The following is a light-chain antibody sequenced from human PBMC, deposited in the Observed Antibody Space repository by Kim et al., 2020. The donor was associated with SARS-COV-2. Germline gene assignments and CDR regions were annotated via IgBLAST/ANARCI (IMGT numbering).Light chain of an antibody. Sequence: ASIGDRVTITCRASQGIDNYLAWFQQKPGKGPRYLIYAASSLHSGVPSKFSGSGSGTDFTLTINSLQPEDFGTYYCQQYKSFPVTFGGGTKVDIK. J-gene: IGKJ4*01. V-gene: IGKV1-16*02. CDR1: QGIDNY. CDR2: AAS. CDR3: QQYKSFPVT.